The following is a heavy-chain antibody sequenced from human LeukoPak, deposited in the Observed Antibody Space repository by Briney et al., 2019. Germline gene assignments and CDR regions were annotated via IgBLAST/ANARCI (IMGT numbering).Heavy chain of an antibody. Sequence: SETLSLTCTVSGYSISSGYYWGWIRQPPGKGLEWIGSIYHGGNTYYNPSLKSRVTISVDRSKNQFSLKLSSVTAADTAVYYCARAGSGSYPDYWGQGTLVTVSS. V-gene: IGHV4-38-2*02. CDR3: ARAGSGSYPDY. J-gene: IGHJ4*02. CDR1: GYSISSGYY. D-gene: IGHD1-26*01. CDR2: IYHGGNT.